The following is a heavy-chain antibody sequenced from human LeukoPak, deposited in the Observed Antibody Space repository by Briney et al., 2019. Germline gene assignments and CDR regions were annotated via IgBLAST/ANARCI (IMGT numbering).Heavy chain of an antibody. Sequence: AETLSLTCTVSGGSISSYYWSWIRQPAGKGLEWIGRIYTSGSTNYNPSLKSRVTMSVDTSKNQFSLKLSSVTAADTAVYYCARDWPSLMDSSGWYDAFDIWGQGTMVTVSS. CDR3: ARDWPSLMDSSGWYDAFDI. J-gene: IGHJ3*02. CDR2: IYTSGST. V-gene: IGHV4-4*07. CDR1: GGSISSYY. D-gene: IGHD6-19*01.